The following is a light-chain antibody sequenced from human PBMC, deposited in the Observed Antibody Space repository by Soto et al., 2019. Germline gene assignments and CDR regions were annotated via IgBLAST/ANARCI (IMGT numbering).Light chain of an antibody. Sequence: QSVLTQPPSASGTPGQRVTISCSGSSSNVGNYYVFWYQQLPGTAPKLLIYRNNQRPSGVPDRFSGSKSGTSASLAISGLRSEDEADYYCAAWDDSLSGKVFGGGTKLTVL. V-gene: IGLV1-47*01. CDR3: AAWDDSLSGKV. CDR1: SSNVGNYY. CDR2: RNN. J-gene: IGLJ3*02.